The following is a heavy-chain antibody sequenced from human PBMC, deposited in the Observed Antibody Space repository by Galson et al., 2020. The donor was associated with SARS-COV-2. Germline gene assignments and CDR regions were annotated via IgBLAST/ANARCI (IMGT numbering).Heavy chain of an antibody. V-gene: IGHV1-18*01. J-gene: IGHJ4*02. CDR3: ARDLNYDFWSVLLTAL. CDR2: ISAYNGNT. D-gene: IGHD3-3*01. CDR1: GYTFTSYG. Sequence: GESLKISCKASGYTFTSYGISWVRQAPGQGLEWMGWISAYNGNTNYAQKLQGRVTMNTDTSTSTAYMELRSLRSDDTAVYYCARDLNYDFWSVLLTALWGKGTLGTGSS.